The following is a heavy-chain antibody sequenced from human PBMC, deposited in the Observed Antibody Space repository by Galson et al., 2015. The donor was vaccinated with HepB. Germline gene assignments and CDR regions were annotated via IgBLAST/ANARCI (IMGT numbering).Heavy chain of an antibody. J-gene: IGHJ4*02. CDR3: IRSRYTFEH. D-gene: IGHD1-1*01. V-gene: IGHV3-74*03. CDR2: IDNDGIST. Sequence: SLRLSCAVSGFTFSDYWMHWVRQAPGEGPVWVSRIDNDGISTTYADPVKGRFTISRDNAKNTLYLQMTSLRVEDTAVYYCIRSRYTFEHWGRGTPVTVSS. CDR1: GFTFSDYW.